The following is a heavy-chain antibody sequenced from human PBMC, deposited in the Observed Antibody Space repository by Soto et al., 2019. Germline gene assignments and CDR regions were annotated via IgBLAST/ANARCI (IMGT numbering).Heavy chain of an antibody. Sequence: QLQLVESGGGVVQPGRSLRLSCAASGFTFSSYGMHWVRQAPGKGLEWVAVIWYDGSNKYYADSVKGRFTISRDNSKNTLYLQMNSLRAEDTAVYYCARVQKYYYYYGMDVWGQGTTVTVSS. V-gene: IGHV3-33*01. CDR3: ARVQKYYYYYGMDV. J-gene: IGHJ6*02. CDR1: GFTFSSYG. CDR2: IWYDGSNK.